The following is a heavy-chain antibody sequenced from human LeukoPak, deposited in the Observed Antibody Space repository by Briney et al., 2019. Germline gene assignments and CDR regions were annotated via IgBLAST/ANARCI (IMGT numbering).Heavy chain of an antibody. CDR2: ISTSGGLSSV. Sequence: GGSLRLSCAASGFTFSSEWMHWVRQAPGKGLEWVSSISTSGGLSSVYYADSVKGRFTISRDNAKNSLFLQMNSLGAEDTAVYYCARGGLTITMFGVPIIRNFDYWGQGTLVTVSS. V-gene: IGHV3-21*01. D-gene: IGHD3-3*01. J-gene: IGHJ4*02. CDR3: ARGGLTITMFGVPIIRNFDY. CDR1: GFTFSSEW.